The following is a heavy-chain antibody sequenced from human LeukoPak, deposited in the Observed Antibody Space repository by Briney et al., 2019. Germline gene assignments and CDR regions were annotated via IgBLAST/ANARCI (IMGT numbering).Heavy chain of an antibody. J-gene: IGHJ3*02. D-gene: IGHD3-10*01. CDR2: ISAYSGNT. V-gene: IGHV1-18*04. CDR1: GYTFTSYG. Sequence: ASVKVSCKASGYTFTSYGISWVRQAPGQGLEWMGWISAYSGNTNYAQKLQGRVTMTTDTSTSTAYMELRSLRSDDTAVYYCARDRPYYGSGSYYDAFDIWGQGTMVTVSS. CDR3: ARDRPYYGSGSYYDAFDI.